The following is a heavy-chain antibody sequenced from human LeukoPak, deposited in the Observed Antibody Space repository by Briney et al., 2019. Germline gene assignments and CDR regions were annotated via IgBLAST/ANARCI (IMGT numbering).Heavy chain of an antibody. Sequence: GASVKVSCKASASTFISYDMHWVRQAPGQGLEWMGIINPSGGYTSYTNYAQKFQGRVTMTRDMSTSTVYMELSSLRSEDTAVYYCARDYQGFDYWGQGTLVTVSS. CDR2: INPSGGYT. CDR3: ARDYQGFDY. J-gene: IGHJ4*02. D-gene: IGHD2-2*01. CDR1: ASTFISYD. V-gene: IGHV1-46*01.